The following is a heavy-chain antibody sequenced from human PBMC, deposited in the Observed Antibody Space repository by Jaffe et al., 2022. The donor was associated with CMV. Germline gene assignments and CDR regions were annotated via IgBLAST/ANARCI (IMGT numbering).Heavy chain of an antibody. Sequence: QVQLVESGGGLVKPGGSLRLSCAASGFTFSDYYMSWIRQAPGKGLEWVSYISSSGSTIYYADSVKGRFTISRDNAKNSLYLQMNSLRAEDTAVYYCAAHVLRFLEWYTTPFDYWGQGTLVTVSS. V-gene: IGHV3-11*01. CDR2: ISSSGSTI. CDR1: GFTFSDYY. J-gene: IGHJ4*02. D-gene: IGHD3-3*01. CDR3: AAHVLRFLEWYTTPFDY.